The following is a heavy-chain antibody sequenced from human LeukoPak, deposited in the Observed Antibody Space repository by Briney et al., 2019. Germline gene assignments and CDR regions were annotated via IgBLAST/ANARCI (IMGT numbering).Heavy chain of an antibody. V-gene: IGHV4-34*01. CDR1: GGSFSGYY. J-gene: IGHJ4*02. CDR2: INHSGST. D-gene: IGHD3-22*01. Sequence: KPSETLSLTCAVYGGSFSGYYWSWIRQPPGKGLVWIGEINHSGSTNYNPSLKSRVTISVDTSKNQFSLKLSSVTAADTAVYYCAREVEAYDSSGYYFFDYWGQGTLVTVSS. CDR3: AREVEAYDSSGYYFFDY.